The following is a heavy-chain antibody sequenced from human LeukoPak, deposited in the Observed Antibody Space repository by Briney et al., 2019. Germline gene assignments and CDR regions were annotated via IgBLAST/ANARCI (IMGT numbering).Heavy chain of an antibody. J-gene: IGHJ5*02. CDR2: IYYSGST. V-gene: IGHV4-39*01. CDR3: AKAVAGGWFDP. Sequence: PSETLSLTCTVSGGSISSSSYYWGWIRQPPGKGLEWIGSIYYSGSTYYNPSLKSRATISVDPSKNQFSLKLSSVTAADTAVYYCAKAVAGGWFDPWGQGTLVTVSS. D-gene: IGHD6-19*01. CDR1: GGSISSSSYY.